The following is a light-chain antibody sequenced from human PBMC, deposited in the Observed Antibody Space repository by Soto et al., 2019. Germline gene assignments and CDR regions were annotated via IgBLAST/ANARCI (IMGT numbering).Light chain of an antibody. V-gene: IGKV3-15*01. Sequence: EIVMTQSPATLSVSPGERVTLSCRASQTVGYNLAWYQQKPGQAPRLLIYGASTRATGIPARFSGSGSGTEFTLTISSLQSEAFAVYYCQQYNNWPPYTFGQGTKLEIK. J-gene: IGKJ2*01. CDR1: QTVGYN. CDR3: QQYNNWPPYT. CDR2: GAS.